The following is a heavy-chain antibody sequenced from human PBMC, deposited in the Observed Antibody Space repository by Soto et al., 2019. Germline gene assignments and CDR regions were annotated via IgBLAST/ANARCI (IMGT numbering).Heavy chain of an antibody. Sequence: EVQLVESGGGLVQPGGSLRLSCAASEFTFNNYWMHWVRQVPGKGLEWVSRINTDGSTTNYADSVMGRFTISRDNADNTVYLPMNSLRAEETPEYYCARGIYLKYGLDVWGQGATVTVYS. D-gene: IGHD3-16*02. J-gene: IGHJ6*02. CDR2: INTDGSTT. V-gene: IGHV3-74*01. CDR1: EFTFNNYW. CDR3: ARGIYLKYGLDV.